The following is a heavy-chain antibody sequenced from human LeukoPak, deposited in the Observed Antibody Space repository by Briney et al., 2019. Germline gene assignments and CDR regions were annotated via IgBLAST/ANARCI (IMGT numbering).Heavy chain of an antibody. J-gene: IGHJ4*02. CDR3: TTEEGHSSSRQTDY. Sequence: GGSLRLSCAASGFTFSNAWMSWVRQAPGKGLEWVDRIKSKTDGGTTDYAAPVKGRFTISRDDSKNTLYLQMNSLKTEDTAVYYCTTEEGHSSSRQTDYWGQGTLVTVSS. D-gene: IGHD6-6*01. V-gene: IGHV3-15*01. CDR2: IKSKTDGGTT. CDR1: GFTFSNAW.